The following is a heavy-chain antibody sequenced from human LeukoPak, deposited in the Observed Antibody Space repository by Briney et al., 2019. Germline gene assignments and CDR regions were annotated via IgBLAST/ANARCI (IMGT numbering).Heavy chain of an antibody. CDR1: GGSISSYY. CDR3: AREAYSGYDWGGYYYYGMDV. J-gene: IGHJ6*02. D-gene: IGHD5-12*01. Sequence: PSETLSLTCTVSGGSISSYYWGWIRQPPGKGLEWIGYIYYSGSTNYNPSLKSRVTISVDTSKNQFSLKLSSVTAADTAVYYCAREAYSGYDWGGYYYYGMDVWGQGTTVAVSS. CDR2: IYYSGST. V-gene: IGHV4-59*01.